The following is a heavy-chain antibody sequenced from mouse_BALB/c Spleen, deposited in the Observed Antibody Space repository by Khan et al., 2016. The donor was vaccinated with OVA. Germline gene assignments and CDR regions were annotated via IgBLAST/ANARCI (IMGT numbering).Heavy chain of an antibody. Sequence: QVQLKESGAELVKPGASVRLSCKASGYTFTSYYLYWVKQRPGQGLEWIGDINPSSGGTNFNEKFKSKATLTVDKYSSTAYIQLNSLTSEDSAVYYCSRSGYGSFAYWGQGTLVTVSA. CDR3: SRSGYGSFAY. J-gene: IGHJ3*01. D-gene: IGHD2-2*01. CDR1: GYTFTSYY. V-gene: IGHV1S81*02. CDR2: INPSSGGT.